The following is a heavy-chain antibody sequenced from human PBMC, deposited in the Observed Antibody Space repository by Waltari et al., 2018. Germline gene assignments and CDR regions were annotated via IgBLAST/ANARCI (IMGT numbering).Heavy chain of an antibody. CDR2: NHYSGTT. Sequence: QLQLQESGPGLVRPSETLSLTCSVSGDSISSTSYVWGWVRQPPGKGLEWIASNHYSGTTHYDPSLQSRINISVDTSRNQLYLRLNSVAAADTAVYYCARKPIFSGAYYYFDFWGRGTLVTVSS. V-gene: IGHV4-39*01. J-gene: IGHJ4*02. CDR3: ARKPIFSGAYYYFDF. CDR1: GDSISSTSYV. D-gene: IGHD1-26*01.